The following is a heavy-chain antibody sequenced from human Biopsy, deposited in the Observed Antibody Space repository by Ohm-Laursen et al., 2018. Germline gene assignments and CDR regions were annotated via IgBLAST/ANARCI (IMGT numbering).Heavy chain of an antibody. CDR1: VGSFSGYY. Sequence: SETLSLTCAVYVGSFSGYYWSWIRQPPGKGLEWIGEIKHSGSTNYNPSLKSRVTISVDTSKNQFSRKLSSVTAADTAVYYCARGMRYCTNAVCYKSGSGSYYRYYYGMDVWGQGTTVTVSS. J-gene: IGHJ6*02. CDR3: ARGMRYCTNAVCYKSGSGSYYRYYYGMDV. D-gene: IGHD2-8*01. CDR2: IKHSGST. V-gene: IGHV4-34*01.